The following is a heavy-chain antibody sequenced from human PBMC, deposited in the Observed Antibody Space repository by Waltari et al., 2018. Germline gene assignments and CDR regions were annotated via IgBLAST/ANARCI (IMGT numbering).Heavy chain of an antibody. J-gene: IGHJ4*02. CDR2: INPRSGAT. D-gene: IGHD4-17*01. CDR1: GYTFTAYY. V-gene: IGHV1-2*02. CDR3: AREGSHLTTVNDY. Sequence: QEHLVQSGAEVKKPGASVRVSCKASGYTFTAYYIHWVRQAPGQGLQWMGWINPRSGATNCTQKVQGRVTMTRDTSLNTAYMEISSLVFDDTAVYYCAREGSHLTTVNDYWGQGTQVIVSS.